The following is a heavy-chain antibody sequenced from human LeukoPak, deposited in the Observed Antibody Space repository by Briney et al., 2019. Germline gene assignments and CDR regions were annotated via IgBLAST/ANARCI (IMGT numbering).Heavy chain of an antibody. CDR3: ARRRPADY. V-gene: IGHV3-21*01. Sequence: PGGSLRLSCAASGFTFSSYSMNWVRQAPGKGLEWVSSISSSSSYIYYADSVKGRFTISRDNAKNSLYLQMNSLRAEDTAVYYCARRRPADYWGQGTLVTVSS. J-gene: IGHJ4*02. CDR2: ISSSSSYI. CDR1: GFTFSSYS.